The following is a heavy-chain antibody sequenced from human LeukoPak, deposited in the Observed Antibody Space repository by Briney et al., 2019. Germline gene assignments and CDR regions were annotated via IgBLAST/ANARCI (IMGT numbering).Heavy chain of an antibody. CDR3: ARDGKGGYGKKYYFDY. D-gene: IGHD5-12*01. Sequence: PGGSLRLSCAASGFTFSSYEMNWVRQAPGKGLEWVSYISSSGSTIYYADSVKGRFTISRDNAKNSLYLQMNSLRAEDTAVYYCARDGKGGYGKKYYFDYWGQGTLVTVSS. CDR1: GFTFSSYE. V-gene: IGHV3-48*03. J-gene: IGHJ4*02. CDR2: ISSSGSTI.